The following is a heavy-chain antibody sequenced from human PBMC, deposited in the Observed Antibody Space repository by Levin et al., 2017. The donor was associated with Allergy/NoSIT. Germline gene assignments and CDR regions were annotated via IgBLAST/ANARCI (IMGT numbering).Heavy chain of an antibody. V-gene: IGHV1-46*01. J-gene: IGHJ4*02. Sequence: ASVKVSCKASGYTFSRHHVHWVRQAPGQGLEWMGIISPSGDSTTYAQKLQGRVTMTRETSTSTAYMELSSLRSEDTAVYYCAKESNWIQDYWGQGTLVIVSS. CDR2: ISPSGDST. CDR1: GYTFSRHH. CDR3: AKESNWIQDY. D-gene: IGHD1-1*01.